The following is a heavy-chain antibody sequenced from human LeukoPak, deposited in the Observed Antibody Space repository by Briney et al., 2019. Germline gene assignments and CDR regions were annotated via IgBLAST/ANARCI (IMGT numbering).Heavy chain of an antibody. V-gene: IGHV4-4*07. J-gene: IGHJ6*03. CDR3: ASLAGDIAMVRGGDYYYYMDV. CDR1: GGSISSYY. D-gene: IGHD5-18*01. CDR2: IYTSGST. Sequence: SETLSLTSTVSGGSISSYYWSWIRQPAGKGLEWIGRIYTSGSTNYNPSLKSRVTMSVDTSKNQFSLKLSSVTAADTAVYYCASLAGDIAMVRGGDYYYYMDVWGKGTTVTISS.